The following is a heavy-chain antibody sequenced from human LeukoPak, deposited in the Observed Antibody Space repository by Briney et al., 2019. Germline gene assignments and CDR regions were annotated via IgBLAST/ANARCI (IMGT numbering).Heavy chain of an antibody. CDR1: GFTFSSYS. Sequence: PGGSLRLSCAASGFTFSSYSMNWARQAPGKGLEWVSSISSSSSYIYYADSVKGRFTISRDNAKNSLYLQMNSLRAEDTAVYYCARDLPDYYDSSGLRGDWGQGTLVTVSS. V-gene: IGHV3-21*01. D-gene: IGHD3-22*01. CDR3: ARDLPDYYDSSGLRGD. CDR2: ISSSSSYI. J-gene: IGHJ4*02.